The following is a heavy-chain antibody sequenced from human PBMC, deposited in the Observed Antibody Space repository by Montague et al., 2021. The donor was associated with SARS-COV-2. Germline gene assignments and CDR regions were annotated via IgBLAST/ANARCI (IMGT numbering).Heavy chain of an antibody. Sequence: SVKVSCKASGYTFAHYGITWVRQAPGQGLEWMGWISVYNGNTDYAQKFQGRVIMTTDTSTTTAYMELRSLRSDDTAVYYCARVQYDFWSGYYTVSDYWGQGTLVTVSS. CDR2: ISVYNGNT. V-gene: IGHV1-18*01. CDR1: GYTFAHYG. CDR3: ARVQYDFWSGYYTVSDY. D-gene: IGHD3-3*01. J-gene: IGHJ4*02.